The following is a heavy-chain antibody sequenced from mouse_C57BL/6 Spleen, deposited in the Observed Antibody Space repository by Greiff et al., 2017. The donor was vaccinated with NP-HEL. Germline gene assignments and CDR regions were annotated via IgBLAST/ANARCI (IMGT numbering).Heavy chain of an antibody. CDR2: INPNNGGT. J-gene: IGHJ2*01. CDR3: ARSGYYSNYLDY. V-gene: IGHV1-26*01. CDR1: GYTFTDYY. Sequence: EVQLQQSGPELVKPGASVKISCKASGYTFTDYYMNWVKQSHGKSLEWIGDINPNNGGTSYNQKFKGKATLTVDKSSSTAYMELRSLTSEDSAVYYCARSGYYSNYLDYWGQSTTLTVSS. D-gene: IGHD2-5*01.